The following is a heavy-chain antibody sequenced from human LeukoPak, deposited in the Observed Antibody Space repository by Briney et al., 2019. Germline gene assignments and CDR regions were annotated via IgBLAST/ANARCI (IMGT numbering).Heavy chain of an antibody. CDR2: IYSGGST. V-gene: IGHV3-66*01. CDR1: GFTVSSNY. D-gene: IGHD2-2*01. J-gene: IGHJ4*02. Sequence: PGGSLRLSCAASGFTVSSNYMSWVRQAPGKGLEWVSVIYSGGSTYYADSVKGRFTISRDNSKNTLYLQMNSLRAEDTAVYYCARSVVPAATNWNYGGWYFDYWGQGTLVTVSS. CDR3: ARSVVPAATNWNYGGWYFDY.